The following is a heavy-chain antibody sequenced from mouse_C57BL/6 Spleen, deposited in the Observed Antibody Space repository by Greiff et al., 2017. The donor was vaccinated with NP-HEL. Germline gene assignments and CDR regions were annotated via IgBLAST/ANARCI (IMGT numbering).Heavy chain of an antibody. CDR2: INPNNGGT. Sequence: EVQLQQSGPELVKPGASVKIPCKASGYTFTDYNMDWVKQSHGKSLEWIGDINPNNGGTIYNQKFKGKATLTVDMSSSTAYMELPSLTSEDTAVYDCARSRDAMDYWGQGTSVTVSS. CDR3: ARSRDAMDY. CDR1: GYTFTDYN. V-gene: IGHV1-18*01. J-gene: IGHJ4*01.